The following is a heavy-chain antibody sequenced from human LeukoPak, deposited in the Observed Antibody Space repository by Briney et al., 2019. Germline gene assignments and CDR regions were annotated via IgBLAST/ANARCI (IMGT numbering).Heavy chain of an antibody. J-gene: IGHJ4*02. V-gene: IGHV4-31*03. Sequence: NPSETLSLTCTVSGGSISSGGYYWSWIRQHPGKGLEWIGYIYYSGSTYYNPSLKSRVTISVDTSKNQFSLKLSSVTAADTAVYYCAGSSGWYFRSFDYWGQGTLVTVSP. CDR3: AGSSGWYFRSFDY. CDR1: GGSISSGGYY. CDR2: IYYSGST. D-gene: IGHD6-19*01.